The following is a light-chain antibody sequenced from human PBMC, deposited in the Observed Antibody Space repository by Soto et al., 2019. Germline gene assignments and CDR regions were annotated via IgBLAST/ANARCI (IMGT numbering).Light chain of an antibody. CDR3: LQDFNYPWT. V-gene: IGKV1-6*01. CDR1: QDIRND. J-gene: IGKJ1*01. CDR2: AAS. Sequence: AIQMTQSPSSLSASVGDRVNIACRASQDIRNDLGWYQQKPGKTPKLLIFAASSLQSGVPSRFSGSGSGTDFTLTISSLQPEDFATYYCLQDFNYPWTFGQGTNVEIE.